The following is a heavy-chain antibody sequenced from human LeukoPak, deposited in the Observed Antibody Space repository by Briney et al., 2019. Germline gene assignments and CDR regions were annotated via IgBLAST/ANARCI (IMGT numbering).Heavy chain of an antibody. J-gene: IGHJ4*02. CDR2: TIPIFGTA. Sequence: ASVKVSCKASGGTFSSYAISWVRQAPGQGLEWMGGTIPIFGTANYAQKFQGRVTITADKSTSTAYMELSSLRSEDTAVYYCARVRVSGSSPTDYWAREPWSPSPQ. D-gene: IGHD1-26*01. V-gene: IGHV1-69*06. CDR1: GGTFSSYA. CDR3: ARVRVSGSSPTDY.